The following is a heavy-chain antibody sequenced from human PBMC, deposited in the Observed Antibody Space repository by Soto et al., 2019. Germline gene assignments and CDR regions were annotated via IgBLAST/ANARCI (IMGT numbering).Heavy chain of an antibody. CDR3: ARDRRVGATEGNWFDP. J-gene: IGHJ5*02. CDR1: GGSIISYY. V-gene: IGHV4-4*07. Sequence: PSETLSLTCTVSGGSIISYYCSCVRHPSVKGLEWIVRIYTSGSTNYNPSLKSRVTMSVDTSKNQFSLKLSSVTAAGTAVYYCARDRRVGATEGNWFDPWGQGTLVTVS. D-gene: IGHD1-26*01. CDR2: IYTSGST.